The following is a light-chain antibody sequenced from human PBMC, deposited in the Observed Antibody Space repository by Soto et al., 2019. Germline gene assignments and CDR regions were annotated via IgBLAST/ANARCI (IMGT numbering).Light chain of an antibody. CDR3: QQYHNWPPIT. Sequence: MTQSPSNLSLSPGETATLSCRARQNINNYLAWYQQQVGQAPRLLIYGAATRATGIPARCSGSGSGTEFTLTISSLQSEDFAVYYCQQYHNWPPITFGQGTRLEIK. V-gene: IGKV3D-15*01. CDR2: GAA. CDR1: QNINNY. J-gene: IGKJ5*01.